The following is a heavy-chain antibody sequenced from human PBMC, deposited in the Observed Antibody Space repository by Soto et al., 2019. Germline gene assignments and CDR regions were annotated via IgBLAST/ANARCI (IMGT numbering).Heavy chain of an antibody. V-gene: IGHV3-53*01. CDR2: IYSGGST. J-gene: IGHJ4*02. Sequence: PGGSLRLSCAASGFTVSSNYMSWVRQAPGKGLEWVSVIYSGGSTYYADSVKGRFTISRDNSKNTLYLQMNSLRAEDTAVYYCARETYYYDSSGSYWGQGTLVPSP. CDR3: ARETYYYDSSGSY. CDR1: GFTVSSNY. D-gene: IGHD3-22*01.